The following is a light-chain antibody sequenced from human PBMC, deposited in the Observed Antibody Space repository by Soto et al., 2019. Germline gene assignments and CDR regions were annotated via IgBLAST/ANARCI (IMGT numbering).Light chain of an antibody. CDR3: QESYTTLS. Sequence: DIQMTQSPSSLSASVGDRVTITCRASQSISTSLNWYRQRPGNAPQLLIYAASSLQSGVPSRFGGSGSGTDFTLTISSLPPEDFATYYCQESYTTLSFGGGTTVEIK. CDR1: QSISTS. CDR2: AAS. J-gene: IGKJ4*01. V-gene: IGKV1-39*01.